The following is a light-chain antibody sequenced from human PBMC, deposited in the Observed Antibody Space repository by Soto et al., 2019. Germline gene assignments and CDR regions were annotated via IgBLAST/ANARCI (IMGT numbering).Light chain of an antibody. CDR2: GHT. CDR3: QSYDNSLSGAWV. Sequence: QSVLTQPPSVSGAPGQRVTISCTGNSANIGGGFDVHWYQQLPGRAPKLLIYGHTNRPSGVPDRFSGSKSGTSASLAITGLQAEDEADYYCQSYDNSLSGAWVFGGGTKLTVL. V-gene: IGLV1-40*01. CDR1: SANIGGGFD. J-gene: IGLJ3*02.